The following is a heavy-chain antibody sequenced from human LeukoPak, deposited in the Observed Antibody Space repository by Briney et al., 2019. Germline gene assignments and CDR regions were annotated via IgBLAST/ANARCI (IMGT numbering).Heavy chain of an antibody. Sequence: GGSLGLSCAPSDSTFSSIAMSWFPQAPGKGLDGVSALSGSGGSTYYADSVKGRFTISRDNSKNTLYLQMNSLRAEDTAVYYCAKQIPWCSGGSCYPREIDYWGQGTLVTVSS. V-gene: IGHV3-23*01. CDR2: LSGSGGST. CDR1: DSTFSSIA. D-gene: IGHD2-15*01. CDR3: AKQIPWCSGGSCYPREIDY. J-gene: IGHJ4*02.